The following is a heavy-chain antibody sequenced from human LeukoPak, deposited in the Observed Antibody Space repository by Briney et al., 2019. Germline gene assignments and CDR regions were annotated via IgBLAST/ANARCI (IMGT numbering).Heavy chain of an antibody. J-gene: IGHJ4*02. CDR2: ISGSGGST. Sequence: PGGSLRLSCAASGFTFSSYAMSWVRQAPGKGLEWVSAISGSGGSTYYADSVKGRFTFSRDNSKNTLYLQMNSLRAEDTAVYYCAKVSYCSSTSCRWGQGTLVTVSS. V-gene: IGHV3-23*01. CDR3: AKVSYCSSTSCR. CDR1: GFTFSSYA. D-gene: IGHD2-2*01.